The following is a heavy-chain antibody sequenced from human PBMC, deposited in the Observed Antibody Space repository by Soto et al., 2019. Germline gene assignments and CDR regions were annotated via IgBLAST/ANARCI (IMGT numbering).Heavy chain of an antibody. J-gene: IGHJ4*02. D-gene: IGHD4-17*01. CDR3: ARSPEATVTAFDY. Sequence: QVQLQESGPGLVKPSQTLSLTCTVSGGSISSGGYYWSWIRQHPGKGLEGFGNIYYSGSTYYNPSPSSRVTISVDTSKNQFSLKLSSVTAADTAVYYCARSPEATVTAFDYWGQGTLVTVSS. V-gene: IGHV4-31*03. CDR2: IYYSGST. CDR1: GGSISSGGYY.